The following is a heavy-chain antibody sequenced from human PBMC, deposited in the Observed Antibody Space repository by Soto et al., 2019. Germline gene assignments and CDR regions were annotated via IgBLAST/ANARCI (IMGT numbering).Heavy chain of an antibody. CDR1: GGSISSYY. CDR3: ARDMGYDSSGFHFDY. CDR2: IYYSGST. D-gene: IGHD3-22*01. J-gene: IGHJ4*02. Sequence: SETLSLTCTASGGSISSYYWSWIRQPPGKGLEWIGYIYYSGSTNYNPSLKSRVTISVDTSKNQFSLKLSSVTAADTAVYYCARDMGYDSSGFHFDYWGQGTLVTVSS. V-gene: IGHV4-59*01.